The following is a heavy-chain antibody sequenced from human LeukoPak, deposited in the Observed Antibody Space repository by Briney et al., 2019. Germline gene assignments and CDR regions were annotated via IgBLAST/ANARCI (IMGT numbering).Heavy chain of an antibody. CDR2: ITVNSADT. V-gene: IGHV3-23*01. Sequence: GGSLRLSCAASGFTFSNYAMSWVRQSPGKGLEWVSSITVNSADTYYADSVKGRFTTSSDNSKNTLYLQMNSLRAEDTAIYYCAKDSGYGDYGGEYFPHWGQGTLVTVSS. CDR1: GFTFSNYA. CDR3: AKDSGYGDYGGEYFPH. D-gene: IGHD4-17*01. J-gene: IGHJ1*01.